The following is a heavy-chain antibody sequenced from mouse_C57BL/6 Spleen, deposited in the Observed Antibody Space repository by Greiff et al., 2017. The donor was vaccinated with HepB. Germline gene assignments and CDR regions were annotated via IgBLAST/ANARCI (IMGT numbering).Heavy chain of an antibody. V-gene: IGHV1-85*01. CDR3: ARKTGTGYFDV. CDR1: GYTFTSYD. J-gene: IGHJ1*03. CDR2: IYPRDGST. D-gene: IGHD4-1*01. Sequence: VMLVESGPELVKPGASVKLSCKASGYTFTSYDINWVKQRPGQGLEWIGWIYPRDGSTKYNEKFKGKATLTVDTSSSTAYMELHSLTSEDSAVYFCARKTGTGYFDVWGTGTTVTVSS.